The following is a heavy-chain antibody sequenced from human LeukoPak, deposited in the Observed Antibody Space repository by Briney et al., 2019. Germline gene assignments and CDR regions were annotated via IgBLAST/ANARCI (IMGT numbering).Heavy chain of an antibody. CDR2: IYYSGST. CDR1: GGSISSSSYY. CDR3: ATLSIAVAGNDAFDI. D-gene: IGHD6-19*01. V-gene: IGHV4-39*01. J-gene: IGHJ3*02. Sequence: SETLSLTCTVSGGSISSSSYYWGWIRQPPGKGLEWIGSIYYSGSTYYNPSLKSRVTISVDTSKNQFSLKLSSVTAADTAVYYCATLSIAVAGNDAFDIWGQGTMVTVSS.